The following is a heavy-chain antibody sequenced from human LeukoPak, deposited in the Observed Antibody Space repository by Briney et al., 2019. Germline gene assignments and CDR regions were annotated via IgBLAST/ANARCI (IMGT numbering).Heavy chain of an antibody. Sequence: GGSLRLSCAVSGFTFSSYWMHWARQAPGKGLVWVSRIDRDGSRINYADSVKGRFTISRDNGKNTLFLQMNSLRAEDAAVYYCVRGNDYGGPHYWGQGTLVTVSS. CDR3: VRGNDYGGPHY. V-gene: IGHV3-74*01. J-gene: IGHJ4*02. CDR1: GFTFSSYW. D-gene: IGHD4-23*01. CDR2: IDRDGSRI.